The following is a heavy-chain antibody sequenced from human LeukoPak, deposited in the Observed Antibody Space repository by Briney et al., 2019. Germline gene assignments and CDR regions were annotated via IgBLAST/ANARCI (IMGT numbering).Heavy chain of an antibody. CDR3: ARERYSSSWYVDY. V-gene: IGHV4-61*08. D-gene: IGHD6-13*01. Sequence: SQTLSLTCTVSGGSISSGGYYWSWIRQHPGKGLEWIGYIYYSGSTNYNPSLKSRVTISLDTSNNQFSLKMSSVTAADTAVYYCARERYSSSWYVDYWGQGTLVTVSS. CDR2: IYYSGST. J-gene: IGHJ4*02. CDR1: GGSISSGGYY.